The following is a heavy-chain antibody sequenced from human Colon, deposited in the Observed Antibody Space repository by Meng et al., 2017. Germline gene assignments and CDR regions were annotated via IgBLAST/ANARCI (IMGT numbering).Heavy chain of an antibody. CDR3: ARDGGTDWFDP. V-gene: IGHV3-7*01. D-gene: IGHD1-1*01. Sequence: GESLKISCAASGFSLSGYWMSWVRQAPGKGLEWVANIRQDGSETHYVDSVKGRFTISRDNGRNSIYLQMNSLRADDTALYYCARDGGTDWFDPWGPGTLVTGSS. CDR2: IRQDGSET. CDR1: GFSLSGYW. J-gene: IGHJ5*02.